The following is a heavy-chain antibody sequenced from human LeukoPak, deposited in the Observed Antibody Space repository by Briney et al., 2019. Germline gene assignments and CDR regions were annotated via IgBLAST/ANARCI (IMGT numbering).Heavy chain of an antibody. Sequence: ASVKVSCKASGYTFTGYYIHWVRQAPGQGLEWVGWIKPNTGATHYSKRFQGRVTMTRDTSVSTAYMELTSLRSDDTAVCFCAREFRVVMTAFLDYWGQGTLVIVSS. CDR2: IKPNTGAT. CDR1: GYTFTGYY. CDR3: AREFRVVMTAFLDY. D-gene: IGHD2-21*02. V-gene: IGHV1-2*02. J-gene: IGHJ4*02.